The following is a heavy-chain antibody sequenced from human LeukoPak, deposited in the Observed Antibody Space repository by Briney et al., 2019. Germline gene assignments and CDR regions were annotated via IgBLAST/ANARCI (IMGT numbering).Heavy chain of an antibody. V-gene: IGHV3-30-3*01. CDR1: GFTFGNYA. Sequence: GGSLRLSCEAAGFTFGNYAIDCVSQVPGGWMEWVAIITHNARTQYYAGSVKGRFTISRDNSQSTVFLQMNSLRPEDTAVYYCARDAQSGAFSDFDYWGQGTLVTVSS. J-gene: IGHJ4*02. CDR3: ARDAQSGAFSDFDY. CDR2: ITHNARTQ. D-gene: IGHD1-26*01.